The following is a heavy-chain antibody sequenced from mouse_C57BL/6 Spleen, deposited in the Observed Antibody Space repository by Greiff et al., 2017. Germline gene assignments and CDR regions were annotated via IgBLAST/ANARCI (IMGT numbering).Heavy chain of an antibody. D-gene: IGHD1-1*01. CDR1: GYSITSGYY. CDR2: ISYDGSN. Sequence: VQLKQSGPGLVKPSQSLSLTCSVTGYSITSGYYWNWIRQFPGNKLEWMGYISYDGSNNYNPSLKNRISITRDTSKNQFFLKLNSVTTEDTATYYCARIYYGSSYVHFDYWGQGTTLTVSS. V-gene: IGHV3-6*01. CDR3: ARIYYGSSYVHFDY. J-gene: IGHJ2*01.